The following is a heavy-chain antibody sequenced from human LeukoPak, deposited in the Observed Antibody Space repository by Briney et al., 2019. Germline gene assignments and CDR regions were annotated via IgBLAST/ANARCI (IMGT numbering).Heavy chain of an antibody. CDR1: GYTFTSYY. J-gene: IGHJ4*02. CDR3: ARGEYSYGYGGY. V-gene: IGHV1-46*01. D-gene: IGHD5-18*01. Sequence: GASVKVSCKASGYTFTSYYMHWVRQAPGQGLEWMGIINPSGGSTSYAQKFQGRVTITADESTSTAYMELSSLRSEDTAVYYCARGEYSYGYGGYWGQGTLVTVSS. CDR2: INPSGGST.